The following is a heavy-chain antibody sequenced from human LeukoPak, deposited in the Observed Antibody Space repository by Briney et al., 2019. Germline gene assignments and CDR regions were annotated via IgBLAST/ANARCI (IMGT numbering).Heavy chain of an antibody. D-gene: IGHD3-22*01. CDR2: ISALSTYV. J-gene: IGHJ4*02. CDR3: ARASYWFERSGHPQHYYFDY. Sequence: GGSLRLSCAASGFKFSNYSMNWDRQAPGKGLQWVASISALSTYVYYPDSVKGRFTISRDNARNSVYLQLNSLRDEDTALYFCARASYWFERSGHPQHYYFDYWGQGTMVALSS. V-gene: IGHV3-21*01. CDR1: GFKFSNYS.